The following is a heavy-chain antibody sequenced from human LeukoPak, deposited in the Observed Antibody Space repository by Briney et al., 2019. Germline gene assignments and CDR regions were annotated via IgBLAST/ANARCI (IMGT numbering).Heavy chain of an antibody. J-gene: IGHJ4*02. V-gene: IGHV1-69*01. CDR2: IIPIFGTA. CDR1: GGTFSCYA. CDR3: ARGPRSYDSSGQLPGDY. D-gene: IGHD3-22*01. Sequence: SVKVSCKASGGTFSCYAISWVRQAPGQGLEWMGGIIPIFGTANYAQKFQGRVTITADESTSTAYMELSSLRSEDTAVYYCARGPRSYDSSGQLPGDYWGQGTLVTVSS.